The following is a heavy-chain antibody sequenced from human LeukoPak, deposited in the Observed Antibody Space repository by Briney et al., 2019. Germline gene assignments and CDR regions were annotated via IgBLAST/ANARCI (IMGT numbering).Heavy chain of an antibody. CDR2: IYYSGST. D-gene: IGHD6-13*01. J-gene: IGHJ4*02. V-gene: IGHV4-39*01. Sequence: SETLSLTCTVSGGSISNSNYYWGWIRQPPGKGLEWIGSIYYSGSTHYNPSLKSRVTISVDTSKNQFSLKLSSVTAADTAVYYWAGKRNGSWVNNFDYWGQGTLVTVSS. CDR3: AGKRNGSWVNNFDY. CDR1: GGSISNSNYY.